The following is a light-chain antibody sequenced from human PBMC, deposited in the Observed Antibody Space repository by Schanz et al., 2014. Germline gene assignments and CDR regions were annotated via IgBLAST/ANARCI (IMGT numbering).Light chain of an antibody. CDR3: SSYTRSAIFV. Sequence: QSVLTQPPSMSGAPGQRVTISCTGNSSNIGSGYDVHWYQCLPGTAPKLLIYDNNNRPSGVPDRFSGSKSATSASLAITGLQAEDEAEYYCSSYTRSAIFVFGTGTKLTVL. CDR1: SSNIGSGYD. V-gene: IGLV1-40*01. J-gene: IGLJ1*01. CDR2: DNN.